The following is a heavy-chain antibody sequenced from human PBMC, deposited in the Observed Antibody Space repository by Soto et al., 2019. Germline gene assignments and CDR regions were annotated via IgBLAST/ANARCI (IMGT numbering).Heavy chain of an antibody. CDR1: GGTFSSYA. Sequence: QVQLVQSGAEVKKPGSSVKVSCKASGGTFSSYAISWVRQAPGQGLEWMGGIIPIFGTANYAQKFQGRVTITADKSTSTAYMELSSLRSEDTAVYYCARTEIGVVNTYYYYYGMDVWGQGTTVTVSS. CDR2: IIPIFGTA. V-gene: IGHV1-69*06. D-gene: IGHD3-3*01. J-gene: IGHJ6*02. CDR3: ARTEIGVVNTYYYYYGMDV.